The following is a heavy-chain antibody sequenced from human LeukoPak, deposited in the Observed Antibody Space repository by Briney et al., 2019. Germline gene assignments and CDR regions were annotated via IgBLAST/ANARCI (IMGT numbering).Heavy chain of an antibody. CDR2: IIPIFGTA. CDR3: ARETAPNYDFWSGYRAPGYYYYMDV. J-gene: IGHJ6*03. V-gene: IGHV1-69*13. D-gene: IGHD3-3*01. Sequence: ASVKVSCKASGGTFSSYAISWVRQAPGQGLEWMGGIIPIFGTANYAQKFQGRVTITADESTSTAYMELSSLRSEDTAVYYCARETAPNYDFWSGYRAPGYYYYMDVWGKGTTATVSS. CDR1: GGTFSSYA.